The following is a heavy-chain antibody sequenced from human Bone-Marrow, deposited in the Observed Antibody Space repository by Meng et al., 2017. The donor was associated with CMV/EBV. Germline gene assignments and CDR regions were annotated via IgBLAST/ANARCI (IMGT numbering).Heavy chain of an antibody. CDR2: ISYDGSSK. CDR1: GFTFSSYA. V-gene: IGHV3-30-3*01. Sequence: GGSLRLSCAASGFTFSSYAMHWARQAPGKGLEWVAVISYDGSSKYYADSVKGRFTISRDNSKNTLFLQMNSLRAEDTAMYYCARDKSTFNYYDSSGYSLWGQGTLVTVSS. D-gene: IGHD3-22*01. J-gene: IGHJ4*02. CDR3: ARDKSTFNYYDSSGYSL.